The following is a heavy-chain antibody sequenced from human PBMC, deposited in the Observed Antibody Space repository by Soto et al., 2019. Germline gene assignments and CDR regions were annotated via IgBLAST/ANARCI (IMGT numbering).Heavy chain of an antibody. V-gene: IGHV3-7*01. J-gene: IGHJ4*02. CDR3: ARGSTSGYYPYYFDY. D-gene: IGHD3-22*01. CDR1: GFTFSSYW. CDR2: IKQDGSEK. Sequence: PAGSLTLSCAASGFTFSSYWMSWVRQAPGKGLEWVANIKQDGSEKYFVDSVKGRFTISRDNAKKSLYLQMSSLRAEDTAVYYCARGSTSGYYPYYFDYWGQGTLVTVSS.